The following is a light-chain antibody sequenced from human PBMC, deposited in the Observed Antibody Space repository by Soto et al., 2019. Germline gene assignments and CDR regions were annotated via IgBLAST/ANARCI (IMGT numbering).Light chain of an antibody. J-gene: IGKJ3*01. CDR1: HDITSY. V-gene: IGKV1-33*01. CDR3: QKCYYLPI. CDR2: DAS. Sequence: DIQMTQSPSSLAASVGDRVTITCQASHDITSYLNWYQHKPGKAPKLLSYDASILEAGVPSRFSGSGSGTDFTFTISGLQPEDVATYYCQKCYYLPIFGPGTTVDFK.